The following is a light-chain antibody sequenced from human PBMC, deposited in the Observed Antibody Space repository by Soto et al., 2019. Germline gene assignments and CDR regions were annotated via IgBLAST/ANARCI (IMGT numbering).Light chain of an antibody. J-gene: IGKJ1*01. V-gene: IGKV1-6*01. CDR2: NAS. Sequence: IQMTQSPSSPSASVGDRVTLTCRASQGIRSDLGWYQQKPGEVPRLLIYNASTLQSGVPSRFSGSASGAVFTLTISSLQPEDSATYYCLHDYNYPQTFGQGTKVEIK. CDR3: LHDYNYPQT. CDR1: QGIRSD.